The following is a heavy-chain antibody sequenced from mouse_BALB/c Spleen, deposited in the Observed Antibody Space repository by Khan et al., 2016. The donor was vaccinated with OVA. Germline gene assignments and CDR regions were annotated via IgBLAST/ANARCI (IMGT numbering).Heavy chain of an antibody. CDR2: ISPGSGDT. CDR1: GYTFTDYY. V-gene: IGHV1-77*01. D-gene: IGHD1-2*01. J-gene: IGHJ3*01. Sequence: QVQLQQSGAELARPGASVKMSCKASGYTFTDYYINWVKQRTGQGLEWIGEISPGSGDTYYNERFKGKATLTADKSSSTAYMQLSSLTSAASAVYFFARRNYFGYTFAYWGQGTLVTVSA. CDR3: ARRNYFGYTFAY.